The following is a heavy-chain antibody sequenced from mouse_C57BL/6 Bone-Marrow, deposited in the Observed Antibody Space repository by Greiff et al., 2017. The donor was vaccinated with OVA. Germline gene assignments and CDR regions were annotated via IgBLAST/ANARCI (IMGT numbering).Heavy chain of an antibody. CDR3: ARGTHYYGSSWYFDV. Sequence: QVQLQQSGPELVKPGASVKLSCKASGYTFTSYAINWVKQRPGQGLEWIGWIYPRDGSTKYNEKFKGKATLTVDTSSSTAYMELHSLTSEDSAVYFCARGTHYYGSSWYFDVWGKGTTVTVSS. CDR1: GYTFTSYA. V-gene: IGHV1-85*01. J-gene: IGHJ1*03. D-gene: IGHD1-1*01. CDR2: IYPRDGST.